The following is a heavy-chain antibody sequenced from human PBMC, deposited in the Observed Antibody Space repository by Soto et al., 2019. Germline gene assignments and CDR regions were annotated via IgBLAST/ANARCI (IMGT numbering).Heavy chain of an antibody. CDR2: ISYDGSNK. CDR3: ARDWNDSSGYYYLQKYYYYYGMDV. J-gene: IGHJ6*02. V-gene: IGHV3-30-3*01. Sequence: VQLVESGGGVVQPGRSLRLSCAASGFTFSSYAMHWVRQAPGKGLEWVAVISYDGSNKYYADSVKGRFTISRDNSKNTLYLQMNSLRAEDTAVYYCARDWNDSSGYYYLQKYYYYYGMDVWGQGTTVTVSS. CDR1: GFTFSSYA. D-gene: IGHD3-22*01.